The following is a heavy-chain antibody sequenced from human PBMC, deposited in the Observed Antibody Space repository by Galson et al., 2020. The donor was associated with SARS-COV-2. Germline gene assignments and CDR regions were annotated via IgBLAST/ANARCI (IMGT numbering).Heavy chain of an antibody. V-gene: IGHV4-31*03. Sequence: SETLSLTCTVSGASISSRGYYWSWIRQLPGKGLEWLGYIYNNGTTHYNPSLKSRVTISLDNSENQFSLKVTSVTAAATALYYCAIGFVIVPGFWDALDVWGLGTRVTVSS. D-gene: IGHD3-22*01. CDR2: IYNNGTT. CDR1: GASISSRGYY. J-gene: IGHJ3*01. CDR3: AIGFVIVPGFWDALDV.